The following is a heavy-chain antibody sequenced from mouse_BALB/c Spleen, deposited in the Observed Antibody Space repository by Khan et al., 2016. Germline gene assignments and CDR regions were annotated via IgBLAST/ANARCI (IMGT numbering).Heavy chain of an antibody. J-gene: IGHJ3*01. D-gene: IGHD2-12*01. Sequence: QVQLKQSGPGLVAPSQSLSITCTVSGFSLTGYGVNWVRQPPGKGLEWLGKIWGDGRTDYNSALKSRVSISKDNSKSQVILKMNSLQTDDTANYYCSSDYDGFAYWGQGTLVIVSA. CDR1: GFSLTGYG. CDR2: IWGDGRT. CDR3: SSDYDGFAY. V-gene: IGHV2-6-7*01.